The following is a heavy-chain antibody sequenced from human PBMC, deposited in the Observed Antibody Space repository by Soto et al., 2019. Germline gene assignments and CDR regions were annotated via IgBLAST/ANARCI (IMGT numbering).Heavy chain of an antibody. CDR3: AKDQTFGGVIALDY. CDR2: ITYDGSSK. D-gene: IGHD3-16*02. J-gene: IGHJ4*02. V-gene: IGHV3-30*18. Sequence: GGSLRLSCAASGFTFDRYVMSWVGQAPGKGLEWVAVITYDGSSKYYADSVKGRFTISRDNSKNTLYLQMNSLRAEDTAVYYCAKDQTFGGVIALDYWGQGTLVTVSS. CDR1: GFTFDRYV.